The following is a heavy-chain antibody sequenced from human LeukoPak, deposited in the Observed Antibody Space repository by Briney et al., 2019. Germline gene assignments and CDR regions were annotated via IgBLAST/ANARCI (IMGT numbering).Heavy chain of an antibody. D-gene: IGHD1-26*01. CDR2: IYYSGST. CDR3: ARGGMEWELLGWFHP. CDR1: GGSISSGDYD. Sequence: SETLSLSCTVSGGSISSGDYDWSWIRQPPGKGLEWIGYIYYSGSTYYNPSLKSRVTISVDTSKNQFSLKLSSVTAADTAVYYCARGGMEWELLGWFHPWGQGTLVTVSS. J-gene: IGHJ5*02. V-gene: IGHV4-30-4*01.